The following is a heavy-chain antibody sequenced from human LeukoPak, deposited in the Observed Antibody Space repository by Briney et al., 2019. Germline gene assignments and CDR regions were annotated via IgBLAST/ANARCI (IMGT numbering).Heavy chain of an antibody. J-gene: IGHJ5*02. V-gene: IGHV4-4*07. CDR3: ARHGPYYDILTGDYNIYWFDP. Sequence: SETLSLTCTVSGGSISDNYWTWIRQPADKRLEWLGRMYTSGDTYYNPSLRSRLTISLDKAKNQISLEVRSVTAADTAVYYCARHGPYYDILTGDYNIYWFDPWGQGTLVTVSS. CDR2: MYTSGDT. CDR1: GGSISDNY. D-gene: IGHD3-9*01.